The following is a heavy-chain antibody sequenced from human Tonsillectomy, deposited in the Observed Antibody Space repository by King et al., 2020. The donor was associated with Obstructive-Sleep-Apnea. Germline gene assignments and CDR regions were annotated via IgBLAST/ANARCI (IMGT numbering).Heavy chain of an antibody. CDR1: GGSISSGDYY. D-gene: IGHD5-24*01. CDR3: ARKGKWLQSLPFDY. Sequence: QLQESGPGLVKPSQTLSLTCTDSGGSISSGDYYWNWIRQPPGKGLEWIGYIYYSGSTYYNPSLKSRVTISLDTSKNQFSLKVNSMTDADTAVYYCARKGKWLQSLPFDYWGQGTLVTVSA. J-gene: IGHJ4*02. V-gene: IGHV4-30-4*01. CDR2: IYYSGST.